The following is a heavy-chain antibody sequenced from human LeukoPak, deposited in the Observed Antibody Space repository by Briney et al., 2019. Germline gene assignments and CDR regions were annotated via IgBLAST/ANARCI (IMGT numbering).Heavy chain of an antibody. V-gene: IGHV3-21*04. Sequence: GGSLRLSCAASGFTFSSYSMNWVRQAPGKGLEWVSSISSSSSYIYYADSVKGRFTISRDNAMNSLYLQMNSLRAEDTAMYYCARDLDPYDVLTGYFDYWGQGTLVTVSS. CDR1: GFTFSSYS. D-gene: IGHD3-9*01. CDR2: ISSSSSYI. CDR3: ARDLDPYDVLTGYFDY. J-gene: IGHJ4*02.